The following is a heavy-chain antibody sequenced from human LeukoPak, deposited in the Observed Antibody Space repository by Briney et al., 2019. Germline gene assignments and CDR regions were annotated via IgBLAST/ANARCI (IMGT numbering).Heavy chain of an antibody. V-gene: IGHV3-30*02. J-gene: IGHJ5*02. CDR2: IRYDGSNK. Sequence: GGSLRLSCAASGFTFSSYGMHWVRQAPGKGLEWVAFIRYDGSNKYYADSVKGRFTISRDNSKNTLYLQMNSLRAEDTAVYYCAKDPRGFWSGYSRFDPWGQGTLVTVSS. CDR1: GFTFSSYG. CDR3: AKDPRGFWSGYSRFDP. D-gene: IGHD3-3*01.